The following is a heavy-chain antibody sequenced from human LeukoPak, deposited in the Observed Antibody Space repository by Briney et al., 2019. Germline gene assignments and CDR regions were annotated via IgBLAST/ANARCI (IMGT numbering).Heavy chain of an antibody. D-gene: IGHD6-19*01. CDR1: GYSFTSYW. J-gene: IGHJ4*02. CDR2: IYPGDSDT. Sequence: GESLKISCKGSGYSFTSYWIGWVRQMPGKGLEWMGIIYPGDSDTGYSPSFQGQVTISADKSISTAYLQWSSLKASDTAMYYCARSVVRYSSGWYYYDYWGQGTLVTVSS. V-gene: IGHV5-51*01. CDR3: ARSVVRYSSGWYYYDY.